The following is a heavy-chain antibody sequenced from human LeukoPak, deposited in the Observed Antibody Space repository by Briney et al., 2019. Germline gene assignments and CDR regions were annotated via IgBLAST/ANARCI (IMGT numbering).Heavy chain of an antibody. V-gene: IGHV4-31*03. J-gene: IGHJ4*02. D-gene: IGHD4-17*01. CDR3: AIAFKNDFGDYEGFDY. CDR2: IYYSGST. Sequence: KPSETLSLTCTVSGGSISSGGYYWSWIRQHPGKGLEWIGYIYYSGSTYYNPSLRSRVTISVDTSKNQFSLKLSSVTAADTAVYYCAIAFKNDFGDYEGFDYWGQGTLVTVSS. CDR1: GGSISSGGYY.